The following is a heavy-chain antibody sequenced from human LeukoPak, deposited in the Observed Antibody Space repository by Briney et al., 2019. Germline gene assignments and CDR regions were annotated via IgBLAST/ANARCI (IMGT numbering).Heavy chain of an antibody. CDR3: AISRTYGSGRSAFDY. J-gene: IGHJ4*02. Sequence: PGGSLRLSCAASGFTFSSYGMHWVRQAPGKGLEWVAFIRYDGSNKYYADSVKGRFTISRDNSKNTLYLQMNSLRAEDTAVYYCAISRTYGSGRSAFDYWGQGTLVTVSS. CDR2: IRYDGSNK. D-gene: IGHD3-10*01. V-gene: IGHV3-30*02. CDR1: GFTFSSYG.